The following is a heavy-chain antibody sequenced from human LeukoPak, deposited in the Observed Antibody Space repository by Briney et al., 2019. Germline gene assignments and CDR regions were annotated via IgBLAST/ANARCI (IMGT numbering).Heavy chain of an antibody. Sequence: SETLSLTCAVYGGSFSGYYWSWIRQPPGKGLEWIGEINHSGSTNYNPSLKSRVTISVDTSKNQFSLKLSSVTAADTAVYYCARGEYSSIWSKEGIDYWGQGTLVTVSS. CDR2: INHSGST. D-gene: IGHD6-13*01. CDR1: GGSFSGYY. J-gene: IGHJ4*02. V-gene: IGHV4-34*01. CDR3: ARGEYSSIWSKEGIDY.